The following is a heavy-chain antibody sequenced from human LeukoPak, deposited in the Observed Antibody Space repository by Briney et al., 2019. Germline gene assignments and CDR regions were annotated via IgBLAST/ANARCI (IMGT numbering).Heavy chain of an antibody. CDR3: ATPGQLVHGLDY. D-gene: IGHD6-13*01. Sequence: EASVKVSCKVSGYTLTELSMNWVRQAPGKGLEWMGGFDPEDGETIYAQKFQGRVTMTEDTSTDTAYMELSSLRSEDTAVYYCATPGQLVHGLDYWGQGTLVTVSS. CDR2: FDPEDGET. J-gene: IGHJ4*02. V-gene: IGHV1-24*01. CDR1: GYTLTELS.